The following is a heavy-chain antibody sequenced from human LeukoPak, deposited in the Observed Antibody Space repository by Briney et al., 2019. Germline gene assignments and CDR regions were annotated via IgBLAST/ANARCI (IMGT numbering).Heavy chain of an antibody. Sequence: PSETLSLTCAVYGGSFSGYSWTWVRQPPGKGLEWIGEINHGGSTNYNPSLKSRVTISVDTSMNQFSLKLTSVTAADTAVYYCARGTDPYYWGGGSCRYYYGLDVWGQGTTVTVSS. J-gene: IGHJ6*02. CDR3: ARGTDPYYWGGGSCRYYYGLDV. D-gene: IGHD2-15*01. V-gene: IGHV4-34*01. CDR1: GGSFSGYS. CDR2: INHGGST.